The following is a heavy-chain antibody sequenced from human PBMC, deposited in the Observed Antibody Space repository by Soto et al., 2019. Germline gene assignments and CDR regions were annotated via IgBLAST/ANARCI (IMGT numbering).Heavy chain of an antibody. V-gene: IGHV3-53*01. Sequence: GSLRLSCAASGFTVSDNYMNWVRQPPGKGLEWVSVIYRDGRTYYADSVKGRFTISRDNFSNKVFLQMNSLRAEDTAIYYCARYFPFSGYHFSGSYYYNYWGQGTLVTVSS. D-gene: IGHD1-26*01. CDR2: IYRDGRT. CDR3: ARYFPFSGYHFSGSYYYNY. J-gene: IGHJ4*02. CDR1: GFTVSDNY.